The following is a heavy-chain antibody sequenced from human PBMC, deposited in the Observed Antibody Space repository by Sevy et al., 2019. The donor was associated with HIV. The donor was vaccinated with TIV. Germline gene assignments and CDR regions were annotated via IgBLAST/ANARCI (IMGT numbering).Heavy chain of an antibody. CDR2: ISAYNGDT. CDR1: GYTFTNYR. D-gene: IGHD2-15*01. V-gene: IGHV1-18*01. Sequence: ASVKVSCKASGYTFTNYRIYWVRQAPGQGLEWMGWISAYNGDTNFAQKLQGRVSMTTDTSTNTAYVELRSLRSDDTATYYCARAYCSGGSCYSLAYWGQGTLVTVSS. CDR3: ARAYCSGGSCYSLAY. J-gene: IGHJ4*01.